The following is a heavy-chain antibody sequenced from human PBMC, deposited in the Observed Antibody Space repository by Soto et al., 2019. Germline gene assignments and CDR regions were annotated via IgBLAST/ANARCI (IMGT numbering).Heavy chain of an antibody. CDR3: VRASGYSSSWYWYYYYMDV. CDR1: GDSVSSNSAA. V-gene: IGHV6-1*01. CDR2: TYYRSKWYN. Sequence: PSQTLSLTCAISGDSVSSNSAAWNWIGQSPSRGLEWLGRTYYRSKWYNDYAVSVKSRITINPDTSKNQFSLQLNSATPEDTAVYFCVRASGYSSSWYWYYYYMDVWGKGTTVTVSS. J-gene: IGHJ6*03. D-gene: IGHD6-13*01.